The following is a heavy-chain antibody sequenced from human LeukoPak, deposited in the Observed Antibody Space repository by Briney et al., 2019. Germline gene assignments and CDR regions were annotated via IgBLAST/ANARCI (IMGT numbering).Heavy chain of an antibody. V-gene: IGHV4-30-4*01. Sequence: SETLSLTCTVSGGSISSGDYYWSWIRQPPGKGLEWIGYIYYSRSTYYNPSLKSRVTISVDTSKNQFSLKLSSVTAADTAVYYCARGKVRGVHSNDYWGQGTLVTVSS. J-gene: IGHJ4*02. D-gene: IGHD3-10*01. CDR1: GGSISSGDYY. CDR2: IYYSRST. CDR3: ARGKVRGVHSNDY.